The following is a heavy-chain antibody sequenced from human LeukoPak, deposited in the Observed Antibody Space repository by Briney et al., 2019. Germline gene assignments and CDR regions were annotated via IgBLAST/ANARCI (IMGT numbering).Heavy chain of an antibody. CDR1: GFTFSSYA. CDR2: ISGSGGST. CDR3: AKTRGGLWTGAFDI. J-gene: IGHJ3*02. V-gene: IGHV3-23*01. Sequence: QTGGSLRLSCAASGFTFSSYAMSWVRQAPGKGLEWVSTISGSGGSTYYADSVKGRFTISRDNSKNTLYLQMNSLRAEDTAGYYCAKTRGGLWTGAFDIWGQGTMVTVSS. D-gene: IGHD3-16*01.